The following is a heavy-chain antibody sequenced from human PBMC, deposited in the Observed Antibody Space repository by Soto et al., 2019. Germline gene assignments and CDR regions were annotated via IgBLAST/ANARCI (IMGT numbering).Heavy chain of an antibody. D-gene: IGHD1-26*01. Sequence: VGSLRLSCASSGFTVSTYTMNWVRQAPGKGLEWVSSINGRGNYIYYAESVKGRFTISRDNAKNSLYLQMDRLRAEDTALYYCVREDGKVGTNSAFDYWGLGALVTVSS. CDR2: INGRGNYI. CDR1: GFTVSTYT. CDR3: VREDGKVGTNSAFDY. J-gene: IGHJ4*02. V-gene: IGHV3-21*01.